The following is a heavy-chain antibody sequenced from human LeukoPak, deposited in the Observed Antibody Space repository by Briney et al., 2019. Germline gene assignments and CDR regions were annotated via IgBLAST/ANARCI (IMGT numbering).Heavy chain of an antibody. D-gene: IGHD3-22*01. CDR3: ARRAPLVDYSDSSGYYEDAFDI. J-gene: IGHJ3*02. CDR2: IDPRDSYI. Sequence: GESLRISCQGSGYSFSTYWISWVRQMPGKGLEWMGRIDPRDSYINYSPPFQGHVTISADTSISTAFLQWSSLKASDTAMYYCARRAPLVDYSDSSGYYEDAFDIWGQGTMVTVSS. V-gene: IGHV5-10-1*01. CDR1: GYSFSTYW.